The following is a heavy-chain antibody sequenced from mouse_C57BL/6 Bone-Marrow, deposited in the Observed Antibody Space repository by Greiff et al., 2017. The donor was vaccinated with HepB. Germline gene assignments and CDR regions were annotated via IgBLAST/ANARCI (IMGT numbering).Heavy chain of an antibody. V-gene: IGHV1-19*01. J-gene: IGHJ1*03. CDR3: AWLLLRPWYFDV. Sequence: EVQLQQSGPVLVKPGASVKMSCKASGYTFTDYYMNWVKQSHGKSLEWIGVINPYNGGTSYNQKFKGKATLTADKSSSTAYMQLSSLTSEDAAVYYCAWLLLRPWYFDVWGTGTTVTVSS. CDR2: INPYNGGT. CDR1: GYTFTDYY. D-gene: IGHD1-1*01.